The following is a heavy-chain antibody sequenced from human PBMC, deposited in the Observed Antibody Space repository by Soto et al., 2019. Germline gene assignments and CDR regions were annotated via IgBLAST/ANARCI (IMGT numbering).Heavy chain of an antibody. CDR1: GGSVSSGNYF. J-gene: IGHJ3*01. CDR2: IYYNGDT. D-gene: IGHD1-20*01. CDR3: ARGLIDNWYQGHAFDF. Sequence: QLQLQESGPGLVKPAETLSLKCAVSGGSVSSGNYFWGWIRQPPGKGLEWSGNIYYNGDTYYSPSLKSRVTVSIDTAQNQFSRRLTSVTAADTAVYYCARGLIDNWYQGHAFDFWGQGTLVTVSS. V-gene: IGHV4-39*01.